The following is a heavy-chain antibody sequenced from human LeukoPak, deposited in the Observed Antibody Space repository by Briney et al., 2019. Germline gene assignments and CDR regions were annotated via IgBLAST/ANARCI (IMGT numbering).Heavy chain of an antibody. J-gene: IGHJ3*02. CDR1: GFTFSNYG. CDR2: ISYDGSNK. Sequence: PGGSLRLSCAASGFTFSNYGMHWVRQAPGKGLEWVAVISYDGSNKYYSDSVKGRFTISRDNSKNTLYLQMNSLRAEDTAVYYCATYYDSSGYETMNAFDIWGQGTMVTVSS. V-gene: IGHV3-30*03. CDR3: ATYYDSSGYETMNAFDI. D-gene: IGHD3-22*01.